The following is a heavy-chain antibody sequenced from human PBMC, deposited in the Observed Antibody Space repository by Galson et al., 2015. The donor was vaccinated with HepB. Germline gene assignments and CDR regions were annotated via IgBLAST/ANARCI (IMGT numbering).Heavy chain of an antibody. CDR1: GGSISSYY. CDR3: ARDRYRPPRGLDY. V-gene: IGHV4-59*12. Sequence: ETLSLTCTVSGGSISSYYWSWIRQPPGKGLEWIGYIYYSGSTNYNPSLKSRVTISVDTSKNQFSLKLSSVTAADTAVYYCARDRYRPPRGLDYWGQGTLVTVSS. CDR2: IYYSGST. D-gene: IGHD2-2*02. J-gene: IGHJ4*02.